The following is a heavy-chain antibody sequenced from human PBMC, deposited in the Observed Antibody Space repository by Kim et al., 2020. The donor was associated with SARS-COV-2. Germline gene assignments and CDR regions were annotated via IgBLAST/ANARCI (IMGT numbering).Heavy chain of an antibody. V-gene: IGHV2-26*01. CDR1: GFSLSNAGMA. Sequence: SGPTLVKPTETLTLTCNVSGFSLSNAGMAVSWIRQPPGKALEWLAQIFSNDEKSYSTSLKSRLTISKDTSKSQVVLIMTDMGPVDTGTYFCARISFYYDILTGYYQGYYFDYWGQGTVVTVSS. CDR3: ARISFYYDILTGYYQGYYFDY. J-gene: IGHJ4*02. D-gene: IGHD3-9*01. CDR2: IFSNDEK.